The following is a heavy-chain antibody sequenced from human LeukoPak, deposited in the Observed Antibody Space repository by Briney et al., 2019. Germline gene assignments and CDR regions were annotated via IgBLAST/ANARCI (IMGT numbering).Heavy chain of an antibody. CDR2: INPSGGST. J-gene: IGHJ5*02. Sequence: ASVKVSCKASGYTFTSYYMHWVRQAPGQGLEWMGIINPSGGSTSYAQKFQGRVTMTRDTSTSTVYMELSSLRSEDTAVYYCARDIGRGYSYPASENWFDPWGQGTLVTVSS. CDR3: ARDIGRGYSYPASENWFDP. CDR1: GYTFTSYY. V-gene: IGHV1-46*01. D-gene: IGHD5-18*01.